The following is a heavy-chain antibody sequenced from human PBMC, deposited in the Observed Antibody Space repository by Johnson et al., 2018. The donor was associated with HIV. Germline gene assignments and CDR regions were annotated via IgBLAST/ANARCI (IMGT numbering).Heavy chain of an antibody. J-gene: IGHJ3*02. CDR3: VRPAAAGRDDAFDI. D-gene: IGHD6-13*01. V-gene: IGHV3-30*04. Sequence: VQLVESGGGLVQPGGSLKLSCAASGFTFSGSAMHWVRQASGKGLEWVAVISYDGSNKYYADSVKGRFTISRDNAKNSLYLQMNSLRAEATAVYYCVRPAAAGRDDAFDIWGQGTMVTVSS. CDR2: ISYDGSNK. CDR1: GFTFSGSA.